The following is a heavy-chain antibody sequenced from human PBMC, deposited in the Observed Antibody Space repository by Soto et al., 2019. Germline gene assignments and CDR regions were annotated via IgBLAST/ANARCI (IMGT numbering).Heavy chain of an antibody. D-gene: IGHD7-27*01. J-gene: IGHJ6*02. CDR1: GFTFSSYG. CDR3: AVSGDYYYGMDV. Sequence: QVQLVESGGGVVQPGRSLRLSCAASGFTFSSYGRHWVRQAPGKGLEWVAVIWYDGSNKYYADSVKGRFTISRDNSKNTLYLQMNSLRAEDTAVYYCAVSGDYYYGMDVWGQGTTVTVSS. CDR2: IWYDGSNK. V-gene: IGHV3-33*01.